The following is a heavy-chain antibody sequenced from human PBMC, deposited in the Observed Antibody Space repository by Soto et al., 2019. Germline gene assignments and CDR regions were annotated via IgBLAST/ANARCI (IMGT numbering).Heavy chain of an antibody. Sequence: SETLSLTCTVSGGSISTYYWRWIRQPPGKGLEWIGYIYYSGGTNYNPSLKSRVTISVDTSKNQFSLKLTSVTAADTAVYYCARDEDAFDYWGLGTLVTVSS. J-gene: IGHJ4*02. CDR2: IYYSGGT. CDR3: ARDEDAFDY. V-gene: IGHV4-59*01. CDR1: GGSISTYY.